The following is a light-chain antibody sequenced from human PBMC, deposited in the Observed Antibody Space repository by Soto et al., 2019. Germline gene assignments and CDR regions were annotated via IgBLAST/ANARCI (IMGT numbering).Light chain of an antibody. CDR2: GAS. CDR1: QSLNTK. J-gene: IGKJ1*01. CDR3: QQYSDWPRT. V-gene: IGKV3-15*01. Sequence: EIAMTQSPVTLSVSPGDTATLSCRASQSLNTKLAWYQQKPGQAPRLLIYGASSRYTDIPDRFSGSGSGTEFTLTISRLQSEDFAIYYCQQYSDWPRTFGQGTKVDIK.